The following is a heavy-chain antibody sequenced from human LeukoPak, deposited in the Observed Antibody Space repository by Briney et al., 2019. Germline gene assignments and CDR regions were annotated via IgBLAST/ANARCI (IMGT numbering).Heavy chain of an antibody. CDR3: TDRAVGSAVVL. V-gene: IGHV3-66*01. CDR2: IYSDGGT. J-gene: IGHJ5*02. D-gene: IGHD2-15*01. CDR1: GLSFSTCY. Sequence: GGSLRLSWAASGLSFSTCYVSSVRQAPGKGLEWVSVIYSDGGTFSADSVKGRFTVSRDNSKNTVYLQMNTLRAEDTGVYYCTDRAVGSAVVLWGQRTLVTVSS.